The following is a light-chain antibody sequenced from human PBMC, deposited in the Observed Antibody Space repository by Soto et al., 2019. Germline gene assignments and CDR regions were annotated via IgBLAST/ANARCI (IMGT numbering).Light chain of an antibody. CDR3: LLSYSGARV. CDR1: TGAVTSGHY. V-gene: IGLV7-46*01. Sequence: QAVVTQEPSLTVSPGGTVTLTCGSSTGAVTSGHYPYWFQQRPGQAPRTLIFDTSNRHSWTPARFSGSLLGGKAALTLSGAQPEDEADYYCLLSYSGARVFGGGTKVTVL. CDR2: DTS. J-gene: IGLJ3*02.